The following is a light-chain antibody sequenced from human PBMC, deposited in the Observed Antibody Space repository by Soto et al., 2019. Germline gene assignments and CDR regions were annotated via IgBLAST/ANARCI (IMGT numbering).Light chain of an antibody. J-gene: IGLJ1*01. Sequence: YELTQPPSVSVAPGQTARITCGGSNIGSESVHWYQQRPGQAPVLVVYDDSDRPSGIPERFSGSNSANTATLTISRVEAGDEADYYCQVWYSSTDLYVFGSGTKV. CDR1: NIGSES. V-gene: IGLV3-21*02. CDR3: QVWYSSTDLYV. CDR2: DDS.